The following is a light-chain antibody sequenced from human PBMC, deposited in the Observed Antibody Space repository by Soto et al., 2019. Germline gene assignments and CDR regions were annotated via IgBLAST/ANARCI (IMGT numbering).Light chain of an antibody. CDR2: DAS. V-gene: IGKV1-5*01. CDR3: QQYNTYSRT. Sequence: DIQMTQSPSSVSASVGDRVTITCRASQGISSWLAWYQQKPGKAPKLLIYDASTLESGVPSRFSGSGSGTEFTLTISSLQPDDFATYYCQQYNTYSRTFGQGTTVDIK. J-gene: IGKJ1*01. CDR1: QGISSW.